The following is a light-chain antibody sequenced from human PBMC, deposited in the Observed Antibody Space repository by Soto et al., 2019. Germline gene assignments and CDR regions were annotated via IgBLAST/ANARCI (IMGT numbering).Light chain of an antibody. J-gene: IGKJ3*01. Sequence: EIVLTQSPGTLSLSPGKRATLSCRASQSVSSSYLAWYQQKPGQAPRLLIYGASSRATGIPDRFSGSGSRTDFTLTISRLEPEDFAVYYCQQYGSSPRFTFGPGTKVDIK. CDR2: GAS. CDR1: QSVSSSY. V-gene: IGKV3-20*01. CDR3: QQYGSSPRFT.